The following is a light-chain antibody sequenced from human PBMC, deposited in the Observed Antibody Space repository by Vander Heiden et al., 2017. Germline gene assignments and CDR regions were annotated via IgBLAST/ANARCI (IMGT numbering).Light chain of an antibody. CDR1: QSIHYY. V-gene: IGKV1-5*01. CDR3: QQYHSPWT. J-gene: IGKJ1*01. Sequence: DIPMTQSPSTLSAPVGDRVTVTCRASQSIHYYLAWFQQKPGKAPNLLISNASNLESGVPSRFSGSGSGTEFTLTITRLQPDDFATYFCQQYHSPWTFGQGTKLE. CDR2: NAS.